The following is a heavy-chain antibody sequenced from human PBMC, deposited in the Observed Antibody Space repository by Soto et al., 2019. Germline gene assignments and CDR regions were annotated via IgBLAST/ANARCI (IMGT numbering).Heavy chain of an antibody. Sequence: QVQLVQSGAEVKKPGSSVKVSCKASGGTFSSYALSWVRQAPGQGLEWMGGIIPIFGTANYAQKFQGRVTITADESTGTAYMELSSLRSEDTAVYYCARGGYYDILTGSPPPFDYWGQGTLVTVSS. D-gene: IGHD3-9*01. CDR3: ARGGYYDILTGSPPPFDY. J-gene: IGHJ4*02. CDR1: GGTFSSYA. V-gene: IGHV1-69*12. CDR2: IIPIFGTA.